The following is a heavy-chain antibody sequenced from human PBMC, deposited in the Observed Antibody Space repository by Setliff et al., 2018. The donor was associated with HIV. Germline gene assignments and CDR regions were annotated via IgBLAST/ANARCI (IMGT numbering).Heavy chain of an antibody. CDR1: GFIFSSYA. CDR3: AEGASLVPRRPHFCYFDY. D-gene: IGHD3-16*02. J-gene: IGHJ4*02. Sequence: PGGSLRLSCEASGFIFSSYAMSWVRQAPGKGLEWVSGLDRGGGTYYADSVKGRFTISADNSKNTLYLQMNRLRADDTTIYYCAEGASLVPRRPHFCYFDYWGQGALVTVSS. V-gene: IGHV3-23*01. CDR2: LDRGGGT.